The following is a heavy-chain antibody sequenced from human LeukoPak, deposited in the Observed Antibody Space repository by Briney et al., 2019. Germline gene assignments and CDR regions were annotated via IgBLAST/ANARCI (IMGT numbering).Heavy chain of an antibody. CDR1: GGSFSGHS. D-gene: IGHD6-13*01. V-gene: IGHV4-34*01. Sequence: PSETLSLTCAVYGGSFSGHSWSWIRQAPGKGLEWIGEISHLGSINYNPSLKSRVTISADTSKNQFSLRLSSVTAADTAVYYCARDPYSSSWLDYWGQGTLVTVSS. J-gene: IGHJ4*02. CDR2: ISHLGSI. CDR3: ARDPYSSSWLDY.